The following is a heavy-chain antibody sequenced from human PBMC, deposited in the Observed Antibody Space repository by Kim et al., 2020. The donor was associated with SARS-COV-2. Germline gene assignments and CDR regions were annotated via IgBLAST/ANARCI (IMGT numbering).Heavy chain of an antibody. V-gene: IGHV4-59*01. D-gene: IGHD3-3*01. CDR3: ARSHYDFWSGYYSY. J-gene: IGHJ4*02. Sequence: TPSLKSRVTISVDTSKNQFSLKLSSVTAADTAVYYCARSHYDFWSGYYSYWGQGTLVTVSS.